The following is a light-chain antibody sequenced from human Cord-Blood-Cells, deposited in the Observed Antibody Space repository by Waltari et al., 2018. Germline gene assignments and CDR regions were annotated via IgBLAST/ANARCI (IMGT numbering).Light chain of an antibody. V-gene: IGKV4-1*01. J-gene: IGKJ3*01. Sequence: DIVMNQSPESLAVFLGERATSYCKSSQSVLYSPNNKSYLAWYQQKPGQPPRLVIYWASTREAGVPDGFSGSGSGTDFTLTISSLQAEDVAVYYCQQYYSTPFTFGPGTKVDIK. CDR2: WAS. CDR3: QQYYSTPFT. CDR1: QSVLYSPNNKSY.